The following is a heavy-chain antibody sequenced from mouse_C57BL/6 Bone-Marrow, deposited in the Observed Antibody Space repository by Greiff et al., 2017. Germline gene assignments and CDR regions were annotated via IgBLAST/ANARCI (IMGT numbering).Heavy chain of an antibody. Sequence: LVASGAELVRPGASVNLSCRASGYSFTDYYVNWVKQRPGQGLEWIARIYPGSGNPYYSENFKGKATLTAEKSSSTAYMHLSSLTSEDSTVYFCAREGERGAMDYWGQGSSVTVAS. V-gene: IGHV1-76*01. J-gene: IGHJ4*01. CDR2: IYPGSGNP. CDR1: GYSFTDYY. CDR3: AREGERGAMDY.